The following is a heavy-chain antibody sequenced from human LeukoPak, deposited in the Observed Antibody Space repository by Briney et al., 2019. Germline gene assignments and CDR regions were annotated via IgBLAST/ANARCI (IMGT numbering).Heavy chain of an antibody. CDR2: ISYSGST. J-gene: IGHJ4*02. Sequence: SETLSLSCTVSGGSISNYYWSWIRQPPGKGLEWLGYISYSGSTNYNPSLKSRVTISADTSKNQFSLKVSSVTAADTAVYYCARLRSTAVESWGQGTLVTVSS. CDR1: GGSISNYY. D-gene: IGHD6-13*01. CDR3: ARLRSTAVES. V-gene: IGHV4-59*01.